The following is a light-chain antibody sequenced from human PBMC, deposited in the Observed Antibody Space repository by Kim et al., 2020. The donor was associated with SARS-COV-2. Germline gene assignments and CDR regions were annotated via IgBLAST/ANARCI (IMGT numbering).Light chain of an antibody. Sequence: SPGERATLSCRASQRITSSYLAWYQQKPGQAPRLLIYGASNRATDIPVRFSGSGSGTDFTLTISRLEPEDFAVYHCQQYGSSPWTFGQGTKVDIK. V-gene: IGKV3-20*01. CDR3: QQYGSSPWT. J-gene: IGKJ1*01. CDR2: GAS. CDR1: QRITSSY.